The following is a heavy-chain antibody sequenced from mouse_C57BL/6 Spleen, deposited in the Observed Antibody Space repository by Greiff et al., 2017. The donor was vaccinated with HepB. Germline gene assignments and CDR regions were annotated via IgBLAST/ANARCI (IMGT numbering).Heavy chain of an antibody. CDR1: GYTFTDYE. J-gene: IGHJ3*01. D-gene: IGHD2-5*01. CDR3: TRDSNYATGFAY. Sequence: VQLQQSGAELVRPGASVTLSCKASGYTFTDYEMHWVKQTPVHGLEWIGAIDPETGGTAYNQKFKGKAILTADKSSSTAYMELRSLTSEDSAVYYCTRDSNYATGFAYWGQGTLVTVSA. V-gene: IGHV1-15*01. CDR2: IDPETGGT.